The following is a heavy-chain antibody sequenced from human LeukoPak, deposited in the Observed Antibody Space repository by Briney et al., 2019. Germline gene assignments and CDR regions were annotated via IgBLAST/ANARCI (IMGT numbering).Heavy chain of an antibody. CDR2: IIPIFGTA. D-gene: IGHD4-17*01. CDR3: ARGWGYGDYVPPFDY. Sequence: SVKLSCTASGGTFSSYAIRWVRQPPGQGRERMGGIIPIFGTANYTQTFQGRVTITADESTSTAYMELSSLRSEDTAVYYCARGWGYGDYVPPFDYWGQGTLVTVSS. J-gene: IGHJ4*02. V-gene: IGHV1-69*01. CDR1: GGTFSSYA.